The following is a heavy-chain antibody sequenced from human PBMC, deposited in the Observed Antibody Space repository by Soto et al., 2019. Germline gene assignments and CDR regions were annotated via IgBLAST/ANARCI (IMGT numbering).Heavy chain of an antibody. CDR1: GYTFTTYG. Sequence: ASVKVSCETSGYTFTTYGVSWVRQAPGQGLEWMGWISPYNGNTNYAQRLQGRVTLTTDTSTNTAYMELRSLRSDDTALYYCAREDGYCSGGSCHSGGWLEPWGQGTLVTVSS. D-gene: IGHD2-15*01. CDR3: AREDGYCSGGSCHSGGWLEP. CDR2: ISPYNGNT. J-gene: IGHJ5*02. V-gene: IGHV1-18*01.